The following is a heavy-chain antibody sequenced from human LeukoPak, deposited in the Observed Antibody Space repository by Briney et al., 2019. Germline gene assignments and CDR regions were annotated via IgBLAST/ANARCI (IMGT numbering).Heavy chain of an antibody. Sequence: GGSLRLSCAASGFTFSSYSMNWVRQAPGKGLEWVSSISSSSSYIYYADSVKGRFTISRDNAKNSLYLQMNSLRAEDTAVYYCAKESSGGWYFDYWSQGTLVTVSS. CDR1: GFTFSSYS. V-gene: IGHV3-21*01. J-gene: IGHJ4*02. CDR3: AKESSGGWYFDY. D-gene: IGHD6-19*01. CDR2: ISSSSSYI.